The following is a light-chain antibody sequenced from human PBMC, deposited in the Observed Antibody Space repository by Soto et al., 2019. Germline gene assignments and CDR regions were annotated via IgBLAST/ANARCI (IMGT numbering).Light chain of an antibody. J-gene: IGLJ3*02. CDR2: EVT. CDR1: SSDIGDYNY. CDR3: TSYTSSNTWV. Sequence: QSVLTQPASVSGSPGQSITISCTGTSSDIGDYNYVAWYQHHPGQAPKLIIFEVTYRPSGVSDRFSGSKSGNTASLTISGLQAEDEADYYCTSYTSSNTWVFGGGTKVTVL. V-gene: IGLV2-14*01.